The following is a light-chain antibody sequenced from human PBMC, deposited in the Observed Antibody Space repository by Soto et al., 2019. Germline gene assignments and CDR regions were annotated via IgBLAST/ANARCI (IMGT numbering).Light chain of an antibody. CDR2: GAS. CDR3: QQYDTSPRT. CDR1: QTLRGRY. V-gene: IGKV3-20*01. J-gene: IGKJ1*01. Sequence: THAPCSLSLCREEIATLSFTVSQTLRGRYLAWYQQKPGQAPRLLIYGASTRATGIPDRFSGSGSGTDFTLTISRLEPEDFAVYYCQQYDTSPRTFGQGTQVDIK.